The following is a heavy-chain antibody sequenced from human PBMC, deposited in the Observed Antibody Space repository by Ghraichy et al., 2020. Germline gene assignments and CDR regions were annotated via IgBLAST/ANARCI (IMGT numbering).Heavy chain of an antibody. J-gene: IGHJ6*02. V-gene: IGHV3-33*01. D-gene: IGHD3-3*01. Sequence: GGSLRLSCAASGFTFSDYGMNWVRQAPGKGLEWVAVIWFDGNKKFYADSVKGRFTVSRDNAKNTLFLQLNSLRAEDTAVYYCARDWDSSLGEVIMPTYYFYAMDVWGQGTTVTVSS. CDR3: ARDWDSSLGEVIMPTYYFYAMDV. CDR2: IWFDGNKK. CDR1: GFTFSDYG.